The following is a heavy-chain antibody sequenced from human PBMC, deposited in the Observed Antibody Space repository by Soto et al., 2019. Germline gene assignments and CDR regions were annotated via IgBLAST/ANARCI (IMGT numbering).Heavy chain of an antibody. J-gene: IGHJ4*02. CDR2: INPGNSET. Sequence: GESLKISCKASGYSFINYWIGWVRQMPGKGLEWMAIINPGNSETRYSPAFQGQVTISADKSVTTTYLQWDSLRAEDTAVYYCARGGGNFVYWGQGTLVTVSS. D-gene: IGHD1-26*01. V-gene: IGHV5-51*01. CDR3: ARGGGNFVY. CDR1: GYSFINYW.